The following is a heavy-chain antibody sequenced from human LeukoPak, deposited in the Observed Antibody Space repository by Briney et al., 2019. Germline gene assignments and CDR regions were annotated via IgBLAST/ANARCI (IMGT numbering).Heavy chain of an antibody. J-gene: IGHJ1*01. D-gene: IGHD6-19*01. CDR1: GFTFDDYA. CDR3: TKGPSGIAVAGSPKYFQH. Sequence: GGSLRLSCAASGFTFDDYAIHWVRQAPGKGLEGVSGISWNSGSIDYADSVKGRFTISRDNAKNSLYLQMNSLRAEDTALYYCTKGPSGIAVAGSPKYFQHWGQGTLVTISS. V-gene: IGHV3-9*01. CDR2: ISWNSGSI.